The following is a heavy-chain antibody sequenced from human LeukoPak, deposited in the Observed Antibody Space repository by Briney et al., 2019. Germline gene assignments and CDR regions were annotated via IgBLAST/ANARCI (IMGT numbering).Heavy chain of an antibody. J-gene: IGHJ4*02. V-gene: IGHV1-8*01. CDR3: ASRYCSGGSCSYFDY. D-gene: IGHD2-15*01. CDR2: MNPNSGNT. CDR1: GYTFTSYD. Sequence: ASVKVSCKASGYTFTSYDINWVRQATGQGLEWMGWMNPNSGNTDYAQKFQGRVTMTRDTSISTAYMELSRLRSDDTAVYYCASRYCSGGSCSYFDYWGQGTLVTVSS.